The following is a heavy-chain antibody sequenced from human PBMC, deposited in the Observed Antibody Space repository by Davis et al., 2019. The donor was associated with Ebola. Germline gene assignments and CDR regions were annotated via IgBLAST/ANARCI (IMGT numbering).Heavy chain of an antibody. CDR3: ARAQFPTTSDH. CDR2: IIPIFDTT. V-gene: IGHV1-69*13. J-gene: IGHJ4*02. D-gene: IGHD1-1*01. Sequence: SVKVSCKASGGTFSTYTITWVRQAPGQGLEWMGGIIPIFDTTNYAQKFQGRVTITADQSTSTAYMEVGSLRSDATAVYYCARAQFPTTSDHWGQGTLVTVSS. CDR1: GGTFSTYT.